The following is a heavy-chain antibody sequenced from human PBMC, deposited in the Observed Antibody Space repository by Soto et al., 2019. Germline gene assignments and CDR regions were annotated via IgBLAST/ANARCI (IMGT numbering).Heavy chain of an antibody. Sequence: QVQLVQSGAEVKKPGASVKVSCKASGYTFISYGISWVRQAPGQGLEWMGWVSADSGNTNYAQKLQGRVTMTTDTSTSTAYMELRSLKSDDTAMYYCARRPPFSYCNYVTYYLDSWGQGTLVTVSS. CDR2: VSADSGNT. J-gene: IGHJ4*02. CDR3: ARRPPFSYCNYVTYYLDS. D-gene: IGHD3-16*01. CDR1: GYTFISYG. V-gene: IGHV1-18*01.